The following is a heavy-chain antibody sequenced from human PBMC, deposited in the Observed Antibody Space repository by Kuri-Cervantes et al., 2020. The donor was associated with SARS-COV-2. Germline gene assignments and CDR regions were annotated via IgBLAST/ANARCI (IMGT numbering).Heavy chain of an antibody. V-gene: IGHV4-39*01. CDR3: ARHEWEPYYFDY. CDR1: GGSVSSSSYY. CDR2: NYYSGST. Sequence: SETLSLTCTVSGGSVSSSSYYWGWIRQPPGKGLEWIGSNYYSGSTYYNPSLKSRVTISVDTSKNQFSLKLSSVTAADTAVYYCARHEWEPYYFDYWGQGTLVTVSS. J-gene: IGHJ4*02. D-gene: IGHD1-26*01.